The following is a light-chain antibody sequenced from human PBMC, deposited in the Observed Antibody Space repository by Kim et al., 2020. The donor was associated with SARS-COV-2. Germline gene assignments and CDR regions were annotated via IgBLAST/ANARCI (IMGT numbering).Light chain of an antibody. V-gene: IGKV3-20*01. CDR3: QQYGSSPWT. CDR1: ESVSSSY. Sequence: SPGERATLSCRASESVSSSYLAWYQQRPGQAPSLLIYGASSRPTGVPDRFSGSGSGTDFTLTISRLEPEDCAVYYCQQYGSSPWTFGQGTKVDIK. CDR2: GAS. J-gene: IGKJ1*01.